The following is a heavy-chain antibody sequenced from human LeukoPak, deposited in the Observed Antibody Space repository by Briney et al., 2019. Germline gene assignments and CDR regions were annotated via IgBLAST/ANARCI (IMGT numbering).Heavy chain of an antibody. V-gene: IGHV1-18*01. J-gene: IGHJ4*02. CDR2: ISAYNGNT. CDR1: GYTFTSYG. Sequence: ASVKVSCKASGYTFTSYGISWVRQAPGQGLEWMGWISAYNGNTNYAQKLQGRVTMTTDTSTSTAYMELRSLRSDDTAVYYCARSGYSSSWYDSYYFDYWGQGTLVTVSS. D-gene: IGHD6-13*01. CDR3: ARSGYSSSWYDSYYFDY.